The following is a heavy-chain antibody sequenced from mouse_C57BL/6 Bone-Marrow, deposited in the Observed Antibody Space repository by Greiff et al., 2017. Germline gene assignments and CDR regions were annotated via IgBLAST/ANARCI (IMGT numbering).Heavy chain of an antibody. CDR2: IDPSDSYT. D-gene: IGHD2-2*01. CDR3: ARDEGLRPYYFDY. V-gene: IGHV1-69*01. CDR1: GYTFTSYW. J-gene: IGHJ2*01. Sequence: QVQLQQPGAELVMPGASVKLSCKASGYTFTSYWMHWVKQRPGQGLEWIGEIDPSDSYTNYNQKFKGKSTLTVDKSSSTAYMQLSSLTSEDSAVYYCARDEGLRPYYFDYWGQGTTLTVSS.